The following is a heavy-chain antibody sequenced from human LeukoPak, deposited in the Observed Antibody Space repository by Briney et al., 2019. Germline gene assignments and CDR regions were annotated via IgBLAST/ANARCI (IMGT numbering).Heavy chain of an antibody. V-gene: IGHV4-39*01. CDR2: MYYSGST. Sequence: SQTLSLTCTVAAGSFSSSSDYWGWVRQPPGKGLEWIASMYYSGSTYYNASLRSPFTLSLHTAMATFSLKLCSLPPPATAVYNCARHFDRDGYKSNAFDIWGQGALVTVSS. D-gene: IGHD5-24*01. CDR1: AGSFSSSSDY. J-gene: IGHJ3*02. CDR3: ARHFDRDGYKSNAFDI.